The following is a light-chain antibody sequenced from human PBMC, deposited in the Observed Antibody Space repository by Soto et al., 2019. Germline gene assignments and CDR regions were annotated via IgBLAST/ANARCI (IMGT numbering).Light chain of an antibody. V-gene: IGKV1-5*03. CDR2: QTS. CDR3: QQYGRYWT. J-gene: IGKJ1*01. CDR1: QNIGYW. Sequence: DIQMTQSPSTLSAFVGDRVTISCRASQNIGYWLAWYQQKPGKAPLLLIEQTSSLRSGVPSRFFGSGSGTEFTLTISSLQPDDFGTYYCQQYGRYWTFGPGTKVDIK.